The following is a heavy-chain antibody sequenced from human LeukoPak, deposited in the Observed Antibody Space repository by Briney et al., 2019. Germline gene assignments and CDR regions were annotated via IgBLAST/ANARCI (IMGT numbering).Heavy chain of an antibody. CDR3: AKNYYGSGSSSLDY. V-gene: IGHV3-23*01. CDR2: ISGSAGTT. D-gene: IGHD3-10*01. J-gene: IGHJ4*02. CDR1: GFTFSSYA. Sequence: GGSLRLSCAASGFTFSSYAMGWVRQAPGKGLEWVSAISGSAGTTYYADSVRGRFTISRDNSKNTLFLQMNSLRAEDTAAYYCAKNYYGSGSSSLDYWGQGTLVTVSS.